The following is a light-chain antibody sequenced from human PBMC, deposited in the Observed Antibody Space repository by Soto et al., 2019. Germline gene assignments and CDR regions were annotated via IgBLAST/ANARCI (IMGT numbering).Light chain of an antibody. Sequence: QSALTQPASVSGSPGQSITISCTGTSSDVGGYNYVSWYQQRPGKAPKLMIYDVSNRPSGVSNRFSGSRSGNTASLTSSGLQAEDEADYYCSSYTSSSTPVVFGGGTKLTVL. CDR1: SSDVGGYNY. CDR2: DVS. CDR3: SSYTSSSTPVV. V-gene: IGLV2-14*01. J-gene: IGLJ2*01.